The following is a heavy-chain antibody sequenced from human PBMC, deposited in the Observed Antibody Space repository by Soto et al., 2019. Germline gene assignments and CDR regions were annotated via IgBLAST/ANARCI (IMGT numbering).Heavy chain of an antibody. CDR2: VYYVGSP. CDR1: GCSIGSVDNY. CDR3: ATIIIPGTRHTDFDH. V-gene: IGHV4-39*01. J-gene: IGHJ5*02. Sequence: XETLSLTCSVAGCSIGSVDNYWACIRQAPGKGLEWIGSVYYVGSPFYNPSLKSRVTMSIDTTKNQFSLNLTSVTATDTAVYYCATIIIPGTRHTDFDHRGQGISVTVSS.